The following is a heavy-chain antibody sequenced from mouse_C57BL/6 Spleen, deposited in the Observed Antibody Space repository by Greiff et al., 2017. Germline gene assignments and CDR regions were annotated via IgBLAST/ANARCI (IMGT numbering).Heavy chain of an antibody. J-gene: IGHJ2*01. CDR1: GYAFSSYW. D-gene: IGHD2-3*01. CDR3: ARCYDGYYGDY. Sequence: VKLMESGAELVKPGASVKISCKASGYAFSSYWMNWVKQRPGKGLGWIGQIYPGDGDTNYNGKFKGKATLTADKSSSTAYMQLSSLTSEDSAVYFCARCYDGYYGDYWGQGTTLTVSS. CDR2: IYPGDGDT. V-gene: IGHV1-80*01.